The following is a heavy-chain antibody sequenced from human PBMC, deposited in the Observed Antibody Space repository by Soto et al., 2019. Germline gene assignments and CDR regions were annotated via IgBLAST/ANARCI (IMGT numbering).Heavy chain of an antibody. J-gene: IGHJ6*02. D-gene: IGHD6-13*01. CDR1: GGSISYYY. CDR3: ARGSPPSKYGLDV. CDR2: IFYSGTT. Sequence: SETLSLTCTASGGSISYYYLNWIRQSPGKGLEWIGYIFYSGTTHYNPSLKSRVTISIDTSKNQFSLRLTSVTAADTAVYFCARGSPPSKYGLDVWGQGTTVTVSS. V-gene: IGHV4-59*01.